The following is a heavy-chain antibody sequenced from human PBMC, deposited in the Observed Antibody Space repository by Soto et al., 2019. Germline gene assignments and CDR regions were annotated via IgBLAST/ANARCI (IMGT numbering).Heavy chain of an antibody. CDR1: GGTFSSYA. Sequence: ASVKVSCKASGGTFSSYAISWVRQAPGQGLERMGGIIPIFGTANYAQKFQGRVTITADESTSTAYMELSSLRSEDTAVYYCARDAGTTIFNWFDPWGQGTLVTVSS. CDR2: IIPIFGTA. CDR3: ARDAGTTIFNWFDP. D-gene: IGHD1-7*01. J-gene: IGHJ5*02. V-gene: IGHV1-69*13.